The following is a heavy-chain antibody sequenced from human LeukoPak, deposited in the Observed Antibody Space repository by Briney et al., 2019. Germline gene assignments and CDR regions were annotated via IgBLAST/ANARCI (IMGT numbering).Heavy chain of an antibody. D-gene: IGHD6-19*01. CDR3: ARNERGSGWYGVYYYYMDV. J-gene: IGHJ6*03. CDR1: GYTFTGYY. V-gene: IGHV1-2*02. Sequence: ASVKVSCKASGYTFTGYYMHLVRQAPGQGLEWMGWINPNSGGTNYAQKFQGRVTMTRDTSISTAYMELSRLRSDDTAVYSCARNERGSGWYGVYYYYMDVWGKGTTVTVSS. CDR2: INPNSGGT.